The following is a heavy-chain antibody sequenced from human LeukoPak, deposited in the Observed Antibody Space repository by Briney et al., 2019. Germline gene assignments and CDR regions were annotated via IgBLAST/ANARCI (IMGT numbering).Heavy chain of an antibody. Sequence: GGSLRLSCAASGFTFSSYWMHWVRQAPGEGLVWVSRIKSDGSTRYADSVKGRFTVSRDNAKNTVSLQMNSLRAEDTGVYYCARAPSEIGGYYPEYFRHWGQGTLVIVSS. J-gene: IGHJ1*01. CDR2: IKSDGST. CDR1: GFTFSSYW. D-gene: IGHD3-22*01. V-gene: IGHV3-74*01. CDR3: ARAPSEIGGYYPEYFRH.